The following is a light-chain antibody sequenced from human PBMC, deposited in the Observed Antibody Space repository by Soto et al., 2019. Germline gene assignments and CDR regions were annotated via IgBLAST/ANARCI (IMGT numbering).Light chain of an antibody. CDR3: SSYAGSDVFV. V-gene: IGLV2-8*01. CDR2: EVS. J-gene: IGLJ1*01. Sequence: QSALTQPPSASGSPGQSVAISCTGTSSDVGAYNYVAWYQQHPGKVPKLMIYEVSKRPSGVPDRFSGSKSGNTAPLTVSGLQTDDEADYYCSSYAGSDVFVFGTGTKVTVL. CDR1: SSDVGAYNY.